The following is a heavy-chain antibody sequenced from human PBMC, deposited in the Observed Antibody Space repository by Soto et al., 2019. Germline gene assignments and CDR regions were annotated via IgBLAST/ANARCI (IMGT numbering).Heavy chain of an antibody. D-gene: IGHD2-8*02. Sequence: GASVKVSCKTFGYTFTNYVIHWVRQAPGQGLEWMGWINAGTGNTKYSQKLQDRLTISRDTSAATAYLDLSRLASEDTAVYYCARGRASWYWDFWGHGTRVTVPQ. CDR3: ARGRASWYWDF. CDR2: INAGTGNT. CDR1: GYTFTNYV. V-gene: IGHV1-3*01. J-gene: IGHJ4*01.